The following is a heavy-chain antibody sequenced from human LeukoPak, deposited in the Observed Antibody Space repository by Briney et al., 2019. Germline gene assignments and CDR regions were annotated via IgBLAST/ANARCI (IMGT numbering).Heavy chain of an antibody. Sequence: SETLSLTCTVSGGSISSGSYYWSWIRQPAGKGLEWIGRIYTSGSTNYNPSLKSRVTMSVDTSKNQFSLKLSSVTAADTAVYYCAREPGYCSSTSCYTNYYYGMDVWGQGTTVTVSS. V-gene: IGHV4-61*02. CDR2: IYTSGST. CDR3: AREPGYCSSTSCYTNYYYGMDV. D-gene: IGHD2-2*02. CDR1: GGSISSGSYY. J-gene: IGHJ6*02.